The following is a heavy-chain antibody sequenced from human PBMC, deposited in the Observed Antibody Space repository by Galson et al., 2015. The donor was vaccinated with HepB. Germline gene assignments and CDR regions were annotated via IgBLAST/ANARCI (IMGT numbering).Heavy chain of an antibody. CDR3: ARHLLRYFDWLSENWYFDL. J-gene: IGHJ2*01. CDR2: ISAYNGNT. V-gene: IGHV1-18*01. Sequence: SVKVSCKASGYTFTSYGISWVRQALGQGLEWMGWISAYNGNTNYAQKLQGRVTMTTDTSTSTAYMELRSLRSDDTAVYYCARHLLRYFDWLSENWYFDLWGRGTLVTVSS. CDR1: GYTFTSYG. D-gene: IGHD3-9*01.